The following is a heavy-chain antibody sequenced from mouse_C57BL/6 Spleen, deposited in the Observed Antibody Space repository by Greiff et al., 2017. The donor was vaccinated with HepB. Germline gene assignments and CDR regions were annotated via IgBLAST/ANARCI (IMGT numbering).Heavy chain of an antibody. CDR2: ISDGGSYT. CDR1: GFTFSSYA. CDR3: ARDYDYVFAY. J-gene: IGHJ3*01. D-gene: IGHD2-4*01. Sequence: EVHLVESGGGLVKPGGSLKLSCAASGFTFSSYAMSWVRQTPEKRLEWVATISDGGSYTYYPDNVKGRFTISRDNAKNNLYLQMSHLKSEDTAMYYCARDYDYVFAYWGQGTLVTVSA. V-gene: IGHV5-4*01.